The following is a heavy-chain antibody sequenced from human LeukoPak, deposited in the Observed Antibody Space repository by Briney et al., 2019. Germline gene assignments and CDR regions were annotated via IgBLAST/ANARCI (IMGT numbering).Heavy chain of an antibody. CDR2: MNPNSGNT. J-gene: IGHJ4*02. Sequence: ASVKVSCKASGYTFTSYDINWVRQATGQGLEWMGWMNPNSGNTGYAQKFRGRVTITRNTSISTAYMELSSLRSEDTAVYYCARRGGGYCSGGSCYVGYYFDYWGQGTLVTVSS. CDR1: GYTFTSYD. V-gene: IGHV1-8*03. CDR3: ARRGGGYCSGGSCYVGYYFDY. D-gene: IGHD2-15*01.